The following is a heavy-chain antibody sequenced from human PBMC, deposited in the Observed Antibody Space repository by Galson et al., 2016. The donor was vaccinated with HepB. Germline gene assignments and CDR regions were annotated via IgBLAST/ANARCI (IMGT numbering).Heavy chain of an antibody. CDR1: GLTFSNFD. CDR3: ARGARGSGYFGYYYYHYGMDV. V-gene: IGHV3-13*01. CDR2: FSTAGET. D-gene: IGHD3-3*01. J-gene: IGHJ6*04. Sequence: SLRLSCAASGLTFSNFDIHWVRQPTGKGLEWVSTFSTAGETYYADSVKGRFTVSRENAKNSLDLQMNSLRAGDTAVYYCARGARGSGYFGYYYYHYGMDVWGRGTTVTVSS.